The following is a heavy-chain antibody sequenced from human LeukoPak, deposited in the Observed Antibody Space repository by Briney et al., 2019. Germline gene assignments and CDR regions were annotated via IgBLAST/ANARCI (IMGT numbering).Heavy chain of an antibody. Sequence: ASVKVSCKASGYTFTGYYMHWVRQAPGQGLEWMGWIIPNSGGTNYAQKFQGRVTMTRDTSISTAYMELSRLRSDDTAVYYCARVKGVVIPFDYWGQGTLVTVSS. J-gene: IGHJ4*02. D-gene: IGHD3-3*01. CDR2: IIPNSGGT. V-gene: IGHV1-2*02. CDR1: GYTFTGYY. CDR3: ARVKGVVIPFDY.